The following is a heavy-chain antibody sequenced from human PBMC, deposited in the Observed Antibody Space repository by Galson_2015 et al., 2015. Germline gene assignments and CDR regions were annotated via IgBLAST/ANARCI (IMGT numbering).Heavy chain of an antibody. CDR3: AKGDSSGGPYYLDY. J-gene: IGHJ4*02. CDR1: GLTFIRHA. CDR2: ITGDGDVT. D-gene: IGHD3-22*01. Sequence: SLRLSCAASGLTFIRHAMNWVRQAPGKGLEWVAGITGDGDVTGYADSVRGRSTISRDNSKNTLYLQMNSLRAVDTAVFYCAKGDSSGGPYYLDYWGQGTLVTVSS. V-gene: IGHV3-23*01.